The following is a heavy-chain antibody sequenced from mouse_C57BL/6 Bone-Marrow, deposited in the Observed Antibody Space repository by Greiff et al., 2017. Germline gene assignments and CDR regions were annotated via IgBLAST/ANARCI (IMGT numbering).Heavy chain of an antibody. V-gene: IGHV10-1*01. Sequence: VKLQESGGGLVQPKGSLKLSCAASGFSFNTYAMNWVRQAPGKGLEWVARIRSKSNNYATYYADSVKDRFTISRDDSESMLYLQMNNLKTEDTAMYYCVRQSGNAYWGQGTLVTVSA. J-gene: IGHJ3*01. CDR1: GFSFNTYA. CDR2: IRSKSNNYAT. CDR3: VRQSGNAY. D-gene: IGHD3-1*01.